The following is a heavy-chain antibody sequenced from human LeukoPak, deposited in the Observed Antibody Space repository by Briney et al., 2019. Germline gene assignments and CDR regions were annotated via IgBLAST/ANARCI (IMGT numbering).Heavy chain of an antibody. CDR3: ARDCGGGSCADDAFDF. Sequence: VASVKVSCTASGYTFTSYGITWVRQAPGQGLEWMGWVNPKNDDTNYAQKFQGRVTMTRDSSISTAYMELTRLTSDDTAVYYCARDCGGGSCADDAFDFWGQGTMVTVSS. D-gene: IGHD2-15*01. V-gene: IGHV1-2*02. J-gene: IGHJ3*01. CDR1: GYTFTSYG. CDR2: VNPKNDDT.